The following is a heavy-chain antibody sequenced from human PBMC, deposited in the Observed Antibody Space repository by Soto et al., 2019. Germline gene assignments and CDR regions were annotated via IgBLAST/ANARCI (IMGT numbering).Heavy chain of an antibody. CDR1: GGSISSSSYY. J-gene: IGHJ4*02. Sequence: QLQLQESGPGLVKPSETLTLTCTVSGGSISSSSYYWGWIRQPPGKGLEWIGSIYYSGSTYYNPSLKSRVTISVDTSKNQFSLKLSSVTAADTAVYYCARLFDDSSGYDFDYWGQGTLVTVSS. CDR3: ARLFDDSSGYDFDY. D-gene: IGHD3-22*01. V-gene: IGHV4-39*01. CDR2: IYYSGST.